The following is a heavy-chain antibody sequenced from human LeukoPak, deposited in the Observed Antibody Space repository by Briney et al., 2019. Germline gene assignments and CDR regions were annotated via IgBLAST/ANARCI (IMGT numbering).Heavy chain of an antibody. CDR3: ARGSGYYSYYFDY. D-gene: IGHD3-22*01. CDR1: GFTFSSYS. J-gene: IGHJ4*02. Sequence: GGSLRLSCAASGFTFSSYSMNWVRQAPGKGLEWVSYISSSSTIYYADSAKGRFTISRDNAKNSLYLQMNSLRAEDTAVYYCARGSGYYSYYFDYWGQGTLVTVSS. V-gene: IGHV3-48*04. CDR2: ISSSSTI.